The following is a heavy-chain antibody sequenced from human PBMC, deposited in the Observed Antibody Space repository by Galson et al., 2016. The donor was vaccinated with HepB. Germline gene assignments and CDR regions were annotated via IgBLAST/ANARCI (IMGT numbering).Heavy chain of an antibody. V-gene: IGHV3-9*01. CDR2: ISWNSGSV. CDR3: AKDYSSGWFGAGGFEH. D-gene: IGHD6-19*01. Sequence: SLRLSCAASGFTFDDYAMHWVRQAPGRGLEWVSGISWNSGSVGYADSVKGRFIISRDNAKNSLYLQMNSLRAEDTAFYFCAKDYSSGWFGAGGFEHWGQGTLATVSS. J-gene: IGHJ4*02. CDR1: GFTFDDYA.